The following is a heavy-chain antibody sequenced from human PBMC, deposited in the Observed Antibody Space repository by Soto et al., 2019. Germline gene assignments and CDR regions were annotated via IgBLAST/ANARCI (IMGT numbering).Heavy chain of an antibody. CDR3: ARSFRITIFGVVIKPPWDYYYMDV. CDR1: GGSISSSSYY. D-gene: IGHD3-3*01. J-gene: IGHJ6*03. CDR2: IYYSGST. V-gene: IGHV4-39*01. Sequence: PSETLSLTCTVSGGSISSSSYYWGWIRQPPGKGLEWIGSIYYSGSTYYNPSLKSRVTISVDTSKNQFSLKLSSVTAADTAVYYCARSFRITIFGVVIKPPWDYYYMDVWGKGTTVTVSS.